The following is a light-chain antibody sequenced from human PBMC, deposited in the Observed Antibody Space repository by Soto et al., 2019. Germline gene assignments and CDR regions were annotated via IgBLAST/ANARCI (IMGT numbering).Light chain of an antibody. CDR1: SSDVGTYNF. CDR3: CSYVGSYTSYV. V-gene: IGLV2-11*01. Sequence: QSALTQPRSVSGSPGQSVTISCTGTSSDVGTYNFVSWYQQHPGKAPKFMIYDVTKRPSGVPDRFSGSKSGNTASLTISGLQAEDEAGYYCCSYVGSYTSYVFGTGTKVTVL. CDR2: DVT. J-gene: IGLJ1*01.